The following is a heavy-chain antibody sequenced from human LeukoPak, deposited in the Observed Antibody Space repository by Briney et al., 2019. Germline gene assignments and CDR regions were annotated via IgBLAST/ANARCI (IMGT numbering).Heavy chain of an antibody. J-gene: IGHJ4*02. CDR2: IKQDGSEK. D-gene: IGHD6-19*01. CDR3: ARVWGSGWYMDY. Sequence: GGSLRLSCAASGFTFSRYWMNWVRQAPGKGLGWVANIKQDGSEKYYVDSVKGRFTISRDNAKNSLYLQMNSLRAEDTAVYYCARVWGSGWYMDYWGQGTLVTVSS. V-gene: IGHV3-7*01. CDR1: GFTFSRYW.